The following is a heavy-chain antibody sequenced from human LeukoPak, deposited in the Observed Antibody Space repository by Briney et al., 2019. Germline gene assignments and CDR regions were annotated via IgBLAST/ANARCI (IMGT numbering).Heavy chain of an antibody. D-gene: IGHD6-19*01. CDR2: INPSGGT. J-gene: IGHJ5*02. Sequence: GASVKVSCKASGGTFSSYTINWVRQAPGQGLEWMGWINPSGGTNYAQKFQGWVTMTRDTSVSTAYMELSRLKSDDTAVYYCARDRASSGSHNWFDPWGQGTLITVSS. V-gene: IGHV1-2*04. CDR1: GGTFSSYT. CDR3: ARDRASSGSHNWFDP.